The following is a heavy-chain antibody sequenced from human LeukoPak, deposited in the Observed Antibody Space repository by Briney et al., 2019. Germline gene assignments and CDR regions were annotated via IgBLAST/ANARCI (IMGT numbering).Heavy chain of an antibody. V-gene: IGHV3-23*01. CDR3: ASGTYRLGDC. D-gene: IGHD3-10*01. Sequence: PGGSHRLSCAASGFSFSTHAMSWVRQAPGKGLEWGSGLSGSGVDTHYADSVKGRSRISRDNSKNTLYLQLNSLRAEDTAVYYCASGTYRLGDCWGLGTLVTVSS. J-gene: IGHJ4*02. CDR2: LSGSGVDT. CDR1: GFSFSTHA.